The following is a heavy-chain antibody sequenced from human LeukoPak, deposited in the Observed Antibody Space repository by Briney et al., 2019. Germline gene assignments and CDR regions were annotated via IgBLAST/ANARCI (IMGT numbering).Heavy chain of an antibody. V-gene: IGHV3-23*01. Sequence: PGGSLRLSCAASGFTFSSHAMSWVRQAPGKGLEWVSAISGSGGSTYYADSVKGRFTISRDNSKNTLYLQMNSLRAKDTAVYYCAKDFGSGSPYCFDYWGQGTLVTVSS. CDR2: ISGSGGST. J-gene: IGHJ4*02. CDR3: AKDFGSGSPYCFDY. CDR1: GFTFSSHA. D-gene: IGHD3-10*01.